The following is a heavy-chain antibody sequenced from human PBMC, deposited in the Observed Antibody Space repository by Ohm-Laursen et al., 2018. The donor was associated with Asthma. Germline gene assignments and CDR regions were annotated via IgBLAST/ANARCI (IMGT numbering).Heavy chain of an antibody. CDR1: GFTFSSYS. CDR3: AREIDILTGYAYYYYGMDV. Sequence: SLRLSCAASGFTFSSYSMNWVRQAPGKGLEWVSSISSSSSYIYYADSVKGRFTISRDNAKNSLYLQMNSLRAEDTAVYYCAREIDILTGYAYYYYGMDVWGQGTTVTVSS. D-gene: IGHD3-9*01. V-gene: IGHV3-21*01. CDR2: ISSSSSYI. J-gene: IGHJ6*02.